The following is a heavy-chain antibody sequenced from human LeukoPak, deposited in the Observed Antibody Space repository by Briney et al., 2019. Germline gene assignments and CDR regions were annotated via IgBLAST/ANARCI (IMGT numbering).Heavy chain of an antibody. CDR1: GFTFSSYG. D-gene: IGHD6-13*01. J-gene: IGHJ4*02. CDR2: IWYDGSNK. Sequence: AGRSLRLSCAASGFTFSSYGMHWVRQAPGKGLEWVAVIWYDGSNKYYADSVKGRFTISRDNSKNTLYLQMNSLRAEDTAVYYCAKDGSSSHDYWGQGTLVTVSS. CDR3: AKDGSSSHDY. V-gene: IGHV3-33*06.